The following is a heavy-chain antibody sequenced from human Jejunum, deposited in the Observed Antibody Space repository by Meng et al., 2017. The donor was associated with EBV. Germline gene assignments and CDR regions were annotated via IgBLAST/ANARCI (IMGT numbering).Heavy chain of an antibody. CDR3: ARVNGYCSEGTCYYLDY. CDR1: GRSISGGGYY. V-gene: IGHV4-30-4*01. J-gene: IGHJ4*02. Sequence: QVRLQESGPGLLKPSQXLSLTCVVXGRSISGGGYYWSWIRQPPGKGLEWIGYIHYNGATYYNPSLKSRLTMAVDTSKTQFSLKLSSVTAADTAVYYCARVNGYCSEGTCYYLDYWGQGTLVTVSS. CDR2: IHYNGAT. D-gene: IGHD2-15*01.